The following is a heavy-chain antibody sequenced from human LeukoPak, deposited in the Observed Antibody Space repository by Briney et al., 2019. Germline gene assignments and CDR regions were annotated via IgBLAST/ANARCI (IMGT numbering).Heavy chain of an antibody. Sequence: AGSLTLSCTVSGFTFNNYWMSWVRQPQGKGLEWVANIKEDGSEKHYLDSVKGRFTSSRDNSKKSLHLQMNSLRADDTAIYYCARDYGGNSVCWGQGTLVIVSS. CDR1: GFTFNNYW. D-gene: IGHD4-23*01. J-gene: IGHJ4*02. CDR3: ARDYGGNSVC. V-gene: IGHV3-7*01. CDR2: IKEDGSEK.